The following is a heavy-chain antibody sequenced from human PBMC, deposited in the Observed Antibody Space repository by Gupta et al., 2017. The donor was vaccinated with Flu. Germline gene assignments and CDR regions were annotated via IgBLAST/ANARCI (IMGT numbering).Heavy chain of an antibody. V-gene: IGHV3-23*01. CDR2: LSGDGSKA. D-gene: IGHD2-21*02. J-gene: IGHJ5*02. Sequence: GKGLEWVSGLSGDGSKAYYAASVRGRFTISRDNLKNTVYLQMDRLTTDDTAVYFCTKMPSGDSYGGPNWFGPWGQGTLVSVS. CDR3: TKMPSGDSYGGPNWFGP.